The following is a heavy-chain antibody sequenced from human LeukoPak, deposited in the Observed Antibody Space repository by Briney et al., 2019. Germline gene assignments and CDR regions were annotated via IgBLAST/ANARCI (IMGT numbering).Heavy chain of an antibody. V-gene: IGHV5-51*01. D-gene: IGHD1-7*01. J-gene: IGHJ4*02. CDR1: GYSFTTYW. Sequence: GESLKISCKGSGYSFTTYWIGWVRQMPGKGLEWMGIIYPGDSDTRYSPSLQGQVTISVDKSITTAYVQWSSLKASASAKYYCAREGTTGGYYDYWGQGTLVTVSS. CDR2: IYPGDSDT. CDR3: AREGTTGGYYDY.